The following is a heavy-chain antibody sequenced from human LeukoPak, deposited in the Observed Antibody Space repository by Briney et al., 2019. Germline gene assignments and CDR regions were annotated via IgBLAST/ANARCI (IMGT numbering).Heavy chain of an antibody. CDR2: IKLDGSEK. Sequence: GGSLRLSCAASGFSFSRVWMSCVRQAPGKGPEWVASIKLDGSEKYYVDSVKGRFTISRDNAKNSLYLQMNTLRAEDTAVYYCAKEGYWGQGTLVTVSS. CDR3: AKEGY. CDR1: GFSFSRVW. V-gene: IGHV3-7*01. J-gene: IGHJ4*02.